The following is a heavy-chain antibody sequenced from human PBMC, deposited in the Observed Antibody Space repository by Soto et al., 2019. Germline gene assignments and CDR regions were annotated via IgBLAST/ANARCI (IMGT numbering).Heavy chain of an antibody. CDR2: IWYDGSNK. V-gene: IGHV3-33*01. CDR3: ARSHRPYCSGGSCPFDY. Sequence: QVQLVESGGGVVQPGRSLRLSCAASGFTFSSYGMHWVRQAPGKGLEWVAVIWYDGSNKYYADSVKGRFTIYRDNSKNTLYLQMNSLRAEDTAVYYCARSHRPYCSGGSCPFDYWGQGTLVTVSS. D-gene: IGHD2-15*01. J-gene: IGHJ4*02. CDR1: GFTFSSYG.